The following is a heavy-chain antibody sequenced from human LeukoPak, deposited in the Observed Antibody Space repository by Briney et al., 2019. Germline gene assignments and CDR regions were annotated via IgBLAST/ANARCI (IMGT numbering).Heavy chain of an antibody. CDR2: MSHSGST. V-gene: IGHV4-59*01. J-gene: IGHJ4*02. D-gene: IGHD4/OR15-4a*01. Sequence: PSETLSLTCTVSGGYLSGYYWSWIRQPPGKGLEWIGYMSHSGSTNYSPSLKSRVTISLDTSKNQFSLKLTSVTAADTAVYYCARGRTSFEYWGQGTLVTVSS. CDR1: GGYLSGYY. CDR3: ARGRTSFEY.